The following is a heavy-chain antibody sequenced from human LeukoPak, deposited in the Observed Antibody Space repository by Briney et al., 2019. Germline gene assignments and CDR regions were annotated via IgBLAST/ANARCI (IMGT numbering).Heavy chain of an antibody. J-gene: IGHJ4*02. V-gene: IGHV4-34*01. CDR1: GGSFSGYY. CDR3: ARVGGTSHALDY. D-gene: IGHD3-10*01. CDR2: INHSGST. Sequence: SETLSLTCAVYGGSFSGYYWSWIRQPPGKGLEWIGEINHSGSTNYNPSLKSRVTISVDTSKNQFSLKLSSVTAADTAVYYCARVGGTSHALDYWGQGTLVTVSS.